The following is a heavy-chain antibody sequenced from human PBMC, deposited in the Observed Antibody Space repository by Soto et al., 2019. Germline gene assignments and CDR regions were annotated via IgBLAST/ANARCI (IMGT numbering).Heavy chain of an antibody. V-gene: IGHV4-31*03. D-gene: IGHD2-8*01. CDR1: GGSISSGGYY. Sequence: PSETLSLTCTVSGGSISSGGYYWSWIRQHPGKGLEWIGYIYYSGSTYYNPSLKSRVTISVDTSKNQFSLKLSSVTAADTAVYYCARDGATSMVNWFDPWGQGTLVTVSS. CDR2: IYYSGST. CDR3: ARDGATSMVNWFDP. J-gene: IGHJ5*02.